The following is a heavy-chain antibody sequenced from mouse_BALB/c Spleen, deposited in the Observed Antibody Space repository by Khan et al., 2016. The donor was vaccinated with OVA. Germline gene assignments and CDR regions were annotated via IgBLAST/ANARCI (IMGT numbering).Heavy chain of an antibody. CDR2: INPRSGYT. CDR3: ARRTTEYAMDY. J-gene: IGHJ4*01. D-gene: IGHD2-14*01. CDR1: GYTFTSHT. V-gene: IGHV1-4*01. Sequence: QVQLQQSGAELARPGASVKMSCKDSGYTFTSHTMHWVKQRPGQGLEWIGYINPRSGYTNYNQKFNDKATLTADKSSSTAYMQLSSLTSEDSAVYYCARRTTEYAMDYWGQGTSVTVSS.